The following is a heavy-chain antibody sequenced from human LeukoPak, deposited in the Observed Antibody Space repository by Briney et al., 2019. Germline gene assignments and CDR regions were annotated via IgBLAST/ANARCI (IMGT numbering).Heavy chain of an antibody. CDR2: INHSGST. V-gene: IGHV4-34*01. Sequence: SETLSLTCAVYGGSFSGYYWSWIRQPPGKGLEWIGEINHSGSTNYNPSLKSRVTISVDRSKNQFSLKLSSVTAADTAVYYCARDHDSSGYYIPFDYWGQGTLVTVSS. CDR1: GGSFSGYY. CDR3: ARDHDSSGYYIPFDY. D-gene: IGHD3-22*01. J-gene: IGHJ4*02.